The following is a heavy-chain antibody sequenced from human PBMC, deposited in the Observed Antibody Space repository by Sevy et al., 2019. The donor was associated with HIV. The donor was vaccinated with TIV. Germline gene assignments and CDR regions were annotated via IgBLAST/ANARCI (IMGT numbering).Heavy chain of an antibody. Sequence: GGSLRLSCAASGFTFSEYGMHWVRQAPGKGLEWVAVISNDGRNNKYNEDAVKGRFTITRDKSKNTLYLQMNSLRAEDKAIYYCACDRGEILSSAFNYWGQGTLVTVSS. D-gene: IGHD3-10*01. CDR1: GFTFSEYG. J-gene: IGHJ4*02. V-gene: IGHV3-30*04. CDR2: ISNDGRNNK. CDR3: ACDRGEILSSAFNY.